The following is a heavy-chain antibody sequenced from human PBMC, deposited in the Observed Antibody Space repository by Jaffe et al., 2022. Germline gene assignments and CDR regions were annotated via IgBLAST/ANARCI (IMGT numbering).Heavy chain of an antibody. V-gene: IGHV3-30*02. CDR2: IRHDGSNA. J-gene: IGHJ4*02. CDR1: GFRFSSFG. CDR3: ARDPGHISDRFDV. D-gene: IGHD6-25*01. Sequence: QVQLVASGGGVVQPGGSLTLSCATSGFRFSSFGIFWVRQAPGQGLECVAFIRHDGSNAYYGQSVRGRFIISRDDDKNTVYLQANRLTTDDTGVYYCARDPGHISDRFDVWGQGTLVTVSA.